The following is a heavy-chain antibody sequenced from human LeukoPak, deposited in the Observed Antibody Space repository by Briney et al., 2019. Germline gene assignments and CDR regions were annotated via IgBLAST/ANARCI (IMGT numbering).Heavy chain of an antibody. V-gene: IGHV4-34*01. CDR1: GGSFSGYY. D-gene: IGHD2-15*01. Sequence: SETLSLTCAVYGGSFSGYYWSWIRQPPGKGLEWIGEINHSGSTNYSPSLESRVTISVDTSKNQFSLKLSSVTAADTAVYYCARAYTPFYCSGGSCSAYYFDYWGQGTLVTVSS. J-gene: IGHJ4*02. CDR3: ARAYTPFYCSGGSCSAYYFDY. CDR2: INHSGST.